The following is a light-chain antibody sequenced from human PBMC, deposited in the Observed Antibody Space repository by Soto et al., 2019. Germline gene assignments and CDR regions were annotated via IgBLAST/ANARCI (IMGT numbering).Light chain of an antibody. CDR2: AAS. CDR1: QSISSY. Sequence: DIQMTQSPSSLSASVGDRFTISCRASQSISSYLNWYQQKPGKVPKLLIYAASSLQSGVPSKFSGSASGTDFTLTISSLQPEDFATYYCQQSYSTPWTFGQGTKVDIK. V-gene: IGKV1-39*01. J-gene: IGKJ1*01. CDR3: QQSYSTPWT.